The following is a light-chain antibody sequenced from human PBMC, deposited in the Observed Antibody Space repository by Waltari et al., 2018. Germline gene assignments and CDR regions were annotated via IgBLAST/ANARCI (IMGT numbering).Light chain of an antibody. CDR3: LQLSSYPLT. CDR2: AAS. Sequence: DIQLTQSPSFLSASVGDRVTITCRASQGIDTYLAWYQQRPGKAPNLLIYAASTLQSGIPSRFGGSGSGTEFTLTISSLQPEDFATYYCLQLSSYPLTFGGGTKVEIK. J-gene: IGKJ4*01. V-gene: IGKV1-9*01. CDR1: QGIDTY.